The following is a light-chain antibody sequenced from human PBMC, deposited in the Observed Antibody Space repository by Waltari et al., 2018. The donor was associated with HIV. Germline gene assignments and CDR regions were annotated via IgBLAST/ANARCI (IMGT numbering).Light chain of an antibody. Sequence: SYELTQAPSVSVSPGQTAKITCSGDALSKHYVYWYQQKPGQAPLMMIFKDSDRPSEIPARFSASSSGSTSILTISGVQAEDEADYYCQSGHNSDSIFGGGTKLTVL. V-gene: IGLV3-25*03. CDR2: KDS. CDR3: QSGHNSDSI. CDR1: ALSKHY. J-gene: IGLJ2*01.